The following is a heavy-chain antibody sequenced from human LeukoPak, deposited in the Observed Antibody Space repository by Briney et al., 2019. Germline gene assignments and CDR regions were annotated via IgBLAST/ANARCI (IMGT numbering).Heavy chain of an antibody. Sequence: GGSLRLSCAASGFTFSSNAMSWVRQAPGKGLQWVSAISGSGGSTYYTDSVKGRFTISRDNSKNTVYLQMNSLRAEDTAVYYCARDYQNDAFDIWGQGTMVTVSS. J-gene: IGHJ3*02. CDR1: GFTFSSNA. CDR3: ARDYQNDAFDI. D-gene: IGHD2-2*01. CDR2: ISGSGGST. V-gene: IGHV3-23*01.